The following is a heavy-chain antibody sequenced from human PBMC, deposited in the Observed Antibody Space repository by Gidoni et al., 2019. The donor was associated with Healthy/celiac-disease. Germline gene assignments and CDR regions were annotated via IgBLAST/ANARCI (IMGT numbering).Heavy chain of an antibody. V-gene: IGHV4-30-2*01. Sequence: QLQLQESGSGLVKPSQTLSLTCAVSGGSISSGGYSWRWIRQPPGKGLGWIGYIYHSGSTYYNPALKSRVTRSRDRAKNQVSLKLSSVTAADTAVYYCARDGGGYYGDHGGFDYWGQGTLVTVSS. CDR2: IYHSGST. CDR3: ARDGGGYYGDHGGFDY. D-gene: IGHD4-17*01. J-gene: IGHJ4*02. CDR1: GGSISSGGYS.